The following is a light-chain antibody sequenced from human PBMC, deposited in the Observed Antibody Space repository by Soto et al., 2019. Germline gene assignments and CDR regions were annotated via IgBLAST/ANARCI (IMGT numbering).Light chain of an antibody. J-gene: IGLJ3*02. Sequence: QSVLTQPPSASGTPGQSLTISCSGSSSNIGSHFVYWYQHLPGTAPKLHIFRDGQRPSGVPARFFGSKSGTSASLAITGLRSEDEADYNCAVCDQSLTGWVFGGGTKLTVL. CDR1: SSNIGSHF. CDR3: AVCDQSLTGWV. V-gene: IGLV1-47*01. CDR2: RDG.